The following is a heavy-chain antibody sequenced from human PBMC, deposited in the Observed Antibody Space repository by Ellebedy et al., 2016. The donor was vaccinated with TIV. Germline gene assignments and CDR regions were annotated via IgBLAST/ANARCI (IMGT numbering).Heavy chain of an antibody. CDR3: AKSLRGYDSSGSY. Sequence: GESLKISXAASGFTFSSYGMHWVRQAPGKGLEWVAVISYDGSNKYYADSVKGRFTISRDNSKNTLYLQMNSLRAEDTAVYYCAKSLRGYDSSGSYWGQGTLVTVSS. CDR1: GFTFSSYG. V-gene: IGHV3-30*18. J-gene: IGHJ4*02. D-gene: IGHD3-22*01. CDR2: ISYDGSNK.